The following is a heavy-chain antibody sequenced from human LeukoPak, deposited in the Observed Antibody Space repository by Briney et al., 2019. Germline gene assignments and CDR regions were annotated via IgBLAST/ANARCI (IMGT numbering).Heavy chain of an antibody. CDR2: ISWNGGTL. Sequence: GRSLRLSCAASGFTFNDYALHWVRQAPGKGLEWVSGISWNGGTLDYADSVRGRFTISRDNAKNSLYLQINRLRTEDTALYYCEKYTRVRLPGYVGYWGQGTLVTVSS. CDR3: EKYTRVRLPGYVGY. D-gene: IGHD1-1*01. CDR1: GFTFNDYA. V-gene: IGHV3-9*01. J-gene: IGHJ4*02.